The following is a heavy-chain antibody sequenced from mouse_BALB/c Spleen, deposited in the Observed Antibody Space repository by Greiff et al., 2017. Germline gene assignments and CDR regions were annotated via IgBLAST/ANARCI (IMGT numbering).Heavy chain of an antibody. D-gene: IGHD2-14*01. CDR1: GYTFTDYA. Sequence: QVQLQQSGAELVRPGVSVKISCKGSGYTFTDYAMHWVKQSHAKSLEWIGVISTYYGDASYNQKFKGKATMTVDKSSSTAYMELARLTSEDSAIYYCARGRDRYEAWFAYWGQGTLVTVSA. CDR3: ARGRDRYEAWFAY. CDR2: ISTYYGDA. V-gene: IGHV1S137*01. J-gene: IGHJ3*01.